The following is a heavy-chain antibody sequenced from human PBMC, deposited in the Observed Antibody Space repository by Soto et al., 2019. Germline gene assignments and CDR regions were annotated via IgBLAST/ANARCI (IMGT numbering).Heavy chain of an antibody. V-gene: IGHV1-18*01. D-gene: IGHD3-16*01. CDR2: INTYNGNT. CDR1: GYTFTRYG. CDR3: EMVDVYVTPSPHDV. J-gene: IGHJ6*02. Sequence: QVQLVQSGAEVKNPGASVKVSCKASGYTFTRYGIGWARQAPGQGLEWMGWINTYNGNTNYAQNVQGRVTLTTDTSTSTAYMELRSLRSNDTAIYYCEMVDVYVTPSPHDVWGQGTTVIVSS.